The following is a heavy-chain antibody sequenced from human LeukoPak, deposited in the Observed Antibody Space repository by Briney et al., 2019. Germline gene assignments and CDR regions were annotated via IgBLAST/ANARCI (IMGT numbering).Heavy chain of an antibody. V-gene: IGHV3-11*04. Sequence: PGRSLRLSCAASGFTVSSNYMSWIRQAPGKGLECVSYISSSGNTTYHADSVKGRFTISRDNAKNSLYLQMSSLRAEDTAVYYCARDGGSSWYFDYWGQGTLVTVSS. CDR3: ARDGGSSWYFDY. J-gene: IGHJ4*02. CDR2: ISSSGNTT. CDR1: GFTVSSNY. D-gene: IGHD6-13*01.